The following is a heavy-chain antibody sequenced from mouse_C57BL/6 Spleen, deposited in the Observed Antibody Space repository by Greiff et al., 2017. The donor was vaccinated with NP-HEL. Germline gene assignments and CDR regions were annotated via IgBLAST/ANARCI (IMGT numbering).Heavy chain of an antibody. CDR1: GYTFTSYW. CDR2: IDPSGSET. CDR3: ARGANWDGLDY. V-gene: IGHV1-52*01. Sequence: VQLQQPGAELVRPGSSVKLSCKASGYTFTSYWMHWVKQRPIQGLEWIGNIDPSGSETHYNQKFKDKATLTVDKSSSTAYRQLSSLTSENSAVYYCARGANWDGLDYWGQGTTLTVSS. D-gene: IGHD4-1*01. J-gene: IGHJ2*01.